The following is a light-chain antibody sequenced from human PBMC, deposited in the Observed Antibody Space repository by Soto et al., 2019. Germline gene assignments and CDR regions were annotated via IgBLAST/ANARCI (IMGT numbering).Light chain of an antibody. J-gene: IGLJ1*01. CDR3: SSYTSSLYV. Sequence: QSVLTQPASVSGSPGQSITISCAGTSSDVGGYNYVSWYQQLPGKAPQLVIYDVTHRPSGVSDRFSGSRSGNTASLTISGLQAEDEADYYCSSYTSSLYVFGTGTKVTVL. CDR2: DVT. CDR1: SSDVGGYNY. V-gene: IGLV2-14*03.